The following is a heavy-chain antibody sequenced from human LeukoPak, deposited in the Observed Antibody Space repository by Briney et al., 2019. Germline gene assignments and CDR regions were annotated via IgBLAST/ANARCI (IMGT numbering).Heavy chain of an antibody. CDR2: ISGSGGST. CDR1: GFTFSSYA. Sequence: PGGSLRLSCAASGFTFSSYAMSWVRQAPGKGLEWVSAISGSGGSTYYADSVKGRFTISRDNSKNTLYLQMNSLRAEDTAVYYWAKDAPDSSGYYLGEYFQHWGQGTLVTVSS. D-gene: IGHD3-22*01. V-gene: IGHV3-23*01. CDR3: AKDAPDSSGYYLGEYFQH. J-gene: IGHJ1*01.